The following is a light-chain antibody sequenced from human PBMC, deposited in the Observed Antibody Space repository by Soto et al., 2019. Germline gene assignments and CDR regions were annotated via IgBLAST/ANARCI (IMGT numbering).Light chain of an antibody. V-gene: IGLV2-14*01. J-gene: IGLJ1*01. Sequence: QSVLTQPASVTGSPGQSITISCTGTSSDVGGYDYVSWYQHHPGKAPKLMIYEVSNRPSGVSNRFSGSKSGNTASLTISGLQAEDEADYYCSSYTSGSTPYVFGTGTKLTVL. CDR1: SSDVGGYDY. CDR2: EVS. CDR3: SSYTSGSTPYV.